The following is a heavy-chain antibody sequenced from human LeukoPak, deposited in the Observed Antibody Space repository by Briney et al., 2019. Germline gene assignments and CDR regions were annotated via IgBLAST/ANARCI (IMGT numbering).Heavy chain of an antibody. J-gene: IGHJ4*02. V-gene: IGHV3-9*01. Sequence: PGGSLRLSCAASGFTFSSYAMHWVRQAPGKGLEWVSGISWNSGSIGYADSAKGRFTISRDNAKNSLYLQMNSLRAEDTAFYYCAKEYSGTWRGYFDSWGQGTLVTVSS. CDR3: AKEYSGTWRGYFDS. D-gene: IGHD1-26*01. CDR2: ISWNSGSI. CDR1: GFTFSSYA.